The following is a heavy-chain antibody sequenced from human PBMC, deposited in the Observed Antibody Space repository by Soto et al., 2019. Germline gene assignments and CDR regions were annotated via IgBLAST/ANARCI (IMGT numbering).Heavy chain of an antibody. V-gene: IGHV3-21*01. CDR2: ISRNTDYI. Sequence: GGSLRLSCAASGFTFRSYAMSWVRQAPGKGLEWVSSISRNTDYIYYADSVKGRFTISRDNAKNSLYLQMNSLTTEDTAFYYCARDFWGEVVAAKGSALDTWGQGTMVTVSS. CDR3: ARDFWGEVVAAKGSALDT. D-gene: IGHD2-15*01. CDR1: GFTFRSYA. J-gene: IGHJ3*02.